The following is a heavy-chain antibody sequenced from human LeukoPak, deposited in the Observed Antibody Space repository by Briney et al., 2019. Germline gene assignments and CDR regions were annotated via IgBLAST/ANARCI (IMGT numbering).Heavy chain of an antibody. CDR3: ARDLLADTTGTVDY. CDR2: ISYSGTT. Sequence: HPSETLSLTCSVSGGSISSRNHYWGWIRQPPGKGLEWIGYISYSGTTNYNPSLNSRVTISLDTSKNQFSLKMTSVTAADTAVYYCARDLLADTTGTVDYWGQGTLDTVSS. J-gene: IGHJ4*02. D-gene: IGHD1-1*01. V-gene: IGHV4-61*01. CDR1: GGSISSRNHY.